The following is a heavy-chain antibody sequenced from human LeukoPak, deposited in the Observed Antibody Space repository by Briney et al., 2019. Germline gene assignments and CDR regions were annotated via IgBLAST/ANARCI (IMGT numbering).Heavy chain of an antibody. Sequence: GRSLRLSCAASGFTFSSYGMHWVRQAPGKGLEWVAVIWYDGSNKYYADSVKGRFTISRDNSKNTLYLQMNSLRAEDTAVYYCARAPTPYYYYYGMDVWGQGTTVTVSS. CDR2: IWYDGSNK. J-gene: IGHJ6*02. V-gene: IGHV3-33*01. CDR1: GFTFSSYG. CDR3: ARAPTPYYYYYGMDV.